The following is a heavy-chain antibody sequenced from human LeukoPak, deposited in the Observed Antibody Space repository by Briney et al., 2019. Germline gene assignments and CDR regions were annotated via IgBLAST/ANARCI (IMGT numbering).Heavy chain of an antibody. CDR3: ARGFQIVRGLQLGY. J-gene: IGHJ4*02. Sequence: ASVKVSCKASGYTVTSYDINWVRQATGQGLEWMGWMNPNSGNTGYAQKFQSRVTMTRNTSISTAYMELSSLRSEDTAVYYCARGFQIVRGLQLGYWGQGTLVTVSS. D-gene: IGHD5-24*01. V-gene: IGHV1-8*01. CDR1: GYTVTSYD. CDR2: MNPNSGNT.